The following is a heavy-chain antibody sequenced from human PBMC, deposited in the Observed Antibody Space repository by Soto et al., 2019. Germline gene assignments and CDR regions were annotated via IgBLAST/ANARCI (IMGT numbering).Heavy chain of an antibody. V-gene: IGHV3-72*01. CDR3: SRDLGS. J-gene: IGHJ5*02. CDR2: TKNKTNSYTT. Sequence: PGGSLRLSCGTSGFTFSDHYMDWVRQAPGKGLEWVGRTKNKTNSYTTEYAASVKGRFTISRDDSKNSLYLQMNSLKTEDTAVYYCSRDLGSWGQGTLVTVSS. CDR1: GFTFSDHY.